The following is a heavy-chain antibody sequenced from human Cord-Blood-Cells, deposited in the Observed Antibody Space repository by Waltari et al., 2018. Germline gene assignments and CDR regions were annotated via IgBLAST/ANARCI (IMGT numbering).Heavy chain of an antibody. V-gene: IGHV1-24*01. D-gene: IGHD6-6*01. CDR2: LDPEDGET. J-gene: IGHJ3*02. Sequence: QVQLVQSGAEVKKPGASVKVSCKVSGYTLTELSMHWVRQAPGKGLEWMGGLDPEDGETNYEQKFQGRVTMTEDTSTDTAYMELSSLRSEDTAVYYCATGLYSSSSTDAFDIWGQGTMVTVSS. CDR3: ATGLYSSSSTDAFDI. CDR1: GYTLTELS.